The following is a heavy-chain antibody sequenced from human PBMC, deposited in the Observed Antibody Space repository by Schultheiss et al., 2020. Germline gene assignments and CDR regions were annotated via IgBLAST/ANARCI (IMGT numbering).Heavy chain of an antibody. CDR1: GGSISSYY. J-gene: IGHJ6*02. CDR2: IYYSGST. CDR3: ARDPGYYGSGTLPLYYYYGMDV. D-gene: IGHD3-10*01. Sequence: SETLSLTCTVSGGSISSYYWSWIRQPPGKGLEWIGYIYYSGSTNYNPSLKSRVTISVDTSKNQFSLKLSSVTAADTAVYYCARDPGYYGSGTLPLYYYYGMDVWGQGTTVTVSS. V-gene: IGHV4-59*12.